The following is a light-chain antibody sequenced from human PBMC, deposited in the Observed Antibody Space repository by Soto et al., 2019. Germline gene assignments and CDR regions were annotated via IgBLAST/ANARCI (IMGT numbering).Light chain of an antibody. Sequence: QSVLTQPPSVSGAPGQRVTISCTGSSSNIGAGYDVHWYQQRPGTAPKLLIFANINRPSGVPDRFSGSKSGTSASLAITRLQAEDEGDYYCQSYDSTLGARYVFGTGTKLTVL. V-gene: IGLV1-40*01. CDR2: ANI. CDR1: SSNIGAGYD. J-gene: IGLJ1*01. CDR3: QSYDSTLGARYV.